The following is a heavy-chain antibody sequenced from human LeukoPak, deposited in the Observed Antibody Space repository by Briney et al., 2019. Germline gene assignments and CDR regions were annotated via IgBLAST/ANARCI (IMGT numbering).Heavy chain of an antibody. CDR2: IYYSGRN. Sequence: SETLSLTCTVSGGSISSYYWSWIRQPPGKGLEWIGYIYYSGRNNYNPSLKSRVTISVDTSKNQFSLMLSSVTAADTAVYYCARTTGYSSSWYGLFDYWGQGTLVTVSS. CDR3: ARTTGYSSSWYGLFDY. J-gene: IGHJ4*02. V-gene: IGHV4-59*01. CDR1: GGSISSYY. D-gene: IGHD6-13*01.